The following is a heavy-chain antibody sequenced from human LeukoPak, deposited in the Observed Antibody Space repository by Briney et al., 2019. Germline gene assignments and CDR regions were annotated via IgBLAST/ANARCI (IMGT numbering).Heavy chain of an antibody. CDR3: ARDNGDHYDSSGYWYY. Sequence: SETLSLTCAVYGGSFSGYYWSWIRQPPGKGLEWIGEINHSGSTNYNPSLKSRVTISVDTSKNQFSLKLSSVTAADTAVYYCARDNGDHYDSSGYWYYWGQGTLVTVSS. V-gene: IGHV4-34*01. D-gene: IGHD3-22*01. CDR1: GGSFSGYY. CDR2: INHSGST. J-gene: IGHJ4*02.